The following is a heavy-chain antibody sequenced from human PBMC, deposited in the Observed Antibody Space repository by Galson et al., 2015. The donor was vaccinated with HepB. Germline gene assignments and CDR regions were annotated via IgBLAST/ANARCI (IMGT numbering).Heavy chain of an antibody. J-gene: IGHJ6*02. Sequence: SLRLSCAASGFTFSSYWMSWVRQAPGKGLEWVANIKQDGSEKYYVDPVKGRFTISRDNAKNSLYLQMNSLRAEDTAVYYCARDQRGYSNYVGYYYYGMDVWGQGTTVTVSS. V-gene: IGHV3-7*03. CDR3: ARDQRGYSNYVGYYYYGMDV. CDR1: GFTFSSYW. CDR2: IKQDGSEK. D-gene: IGHD4-11*01.